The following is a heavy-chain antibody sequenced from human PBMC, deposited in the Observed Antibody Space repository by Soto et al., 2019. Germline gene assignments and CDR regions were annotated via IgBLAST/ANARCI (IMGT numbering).Heavy chain of an antibody. CDR1: GFTFSGSA. CDR2: IRSKANSYAT. V-gene: IGHV3-73*01. CDR3: AKGMEYQLLSLDY. J-gene: IGHJ4*02. Sequence: PGGSLRLSCAASGFTFSGSAMHWVRQASGKGLEWVGRIRSKANSYATAYAASVKGRFTISRDDSKNTAYLQMNSLRAEDTAVYYCAKGMEYQLLSLDYWGQGTLVTVSS. D-gene: IGHD2-2*01.